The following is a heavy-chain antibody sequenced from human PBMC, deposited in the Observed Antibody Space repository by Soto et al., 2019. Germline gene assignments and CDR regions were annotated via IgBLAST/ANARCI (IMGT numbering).Heavy chain of an antibody. J-gene: IGHJ6*02. CDR2: IDPSDSYT. Sequence: GESLKISCKGSGYSFTSYWISWVRQMPGEGLEWMGRIDPSDSYTNYSPSFQGHVTISADKSISTAYLQWSSLKASDTAMYYCARRGGAPTSSYYYGMDVWGQGTTVTVSS. CDR1: GYSFTSYW. CDR3: ARRGGAPTSSYYYGMDV. D-gene: IGHD6-6*01. V-gene: IGHV5-10-1*01.